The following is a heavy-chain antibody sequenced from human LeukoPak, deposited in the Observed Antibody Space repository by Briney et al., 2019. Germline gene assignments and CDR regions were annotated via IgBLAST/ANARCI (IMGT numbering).Heavy chain of an antibody. CDR3: ARLRRWLASHFDY. J-gene: IGHJ4*02. Sequence: PSETLSLTCAVYGGSFSGYYWSWIRQPPGKGLEWIGEINHSGSTNYNPPLKSRVTISVDTSKNQFSLKLSSVTAADTAVYYCARLRRWLASHFDYWGQGTLVTVSS. CDR1: GGSFSGYY. CDR2: INHSGST. D-gene: IGHD6-19*01. V-gene: IGHV4-34*01.